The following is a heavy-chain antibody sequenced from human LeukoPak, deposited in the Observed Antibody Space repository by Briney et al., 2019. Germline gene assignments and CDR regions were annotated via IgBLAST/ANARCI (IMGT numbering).Heavy chain of an antibody. V-gene: IGHV3-9*01. CDR1: GFTFDDYA. Sequence: PGRSLRLSCAASGFTFDDYAMHWVRQAPGKGLEWVSGISWNSGSIGYADSVKGRFTISRDNVKNSLYLQMNSLRVEDTALYYCAKDSCSSTSCSFDPWGQGTLVTVSS. D-gene: IGHD2-2*01. CDR3: AKDSCSSTSCSFDP. J-gene: IGHJ5*02. CDR2: ISWNSGSI.